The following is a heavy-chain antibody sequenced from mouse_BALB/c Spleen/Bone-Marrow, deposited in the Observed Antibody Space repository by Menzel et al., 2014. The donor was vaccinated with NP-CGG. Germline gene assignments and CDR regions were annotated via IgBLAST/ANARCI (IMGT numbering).Heavy chain of an antibody. V-gene: IGHV7-3*02. Sequence: EVKLVESGGGLGQPGGSLRLSCATSGFTFTDYYMSWVRQPPGKALEWLGFIRNKANGYTTEYSASVKGRFTISRDNSQSILYPQMNTLRAEDSATYYCARDTVITTHWYFDVWGAGTTVTVSS. CDR2: IRNKANGYTT. D-gene: IGHD2-4*01. CDR3: ARDTVITTHWYFDV. CDR1: GFTFTDYY. J-gene: IGHJ1*01.